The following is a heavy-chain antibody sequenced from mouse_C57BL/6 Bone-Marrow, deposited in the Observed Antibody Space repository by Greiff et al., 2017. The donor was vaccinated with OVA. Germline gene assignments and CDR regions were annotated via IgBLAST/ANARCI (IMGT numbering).Heavy chain of an antibody. J-gene: IGHJ2*01. Sequence: VQLQQSGAELVRPGTSVKLSCKASGYTFTSYWMHWVKQRPGQGLEWIGVIDPSDSYTNYNQKFKGKATLTVDTSSSTAYMQLSSLTSEDSAVYYCARDAYYYGSSYGYWGQGTTLTVSS. V-gene: IGHV1-59*01. CDR3: ARDAYYYGSSYGY. CDR1: GYTFTSYW. D-gene: IGHD1-1*01. CDR2: IDPSDSYT.